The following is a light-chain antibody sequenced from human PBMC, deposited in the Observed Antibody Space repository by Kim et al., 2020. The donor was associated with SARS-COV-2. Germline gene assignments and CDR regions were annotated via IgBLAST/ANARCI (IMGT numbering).Light chain of an antibody. V-gene: IGKV1-39*01. CDR2: CAS. J-gene: IGKJ5*01. Sequence: DIQMTQSPSSLSAFVGDRVTITCRANLSITTYLNWYQHKAPGKPPALLLYCASNLSPGVPSRFSGSGSGTDFSLTISSLQPEDFATYYCQQSYTTPITFGQGTRLEIK. CDR1: LSITTY. CDR3: QQSYTTPIT.